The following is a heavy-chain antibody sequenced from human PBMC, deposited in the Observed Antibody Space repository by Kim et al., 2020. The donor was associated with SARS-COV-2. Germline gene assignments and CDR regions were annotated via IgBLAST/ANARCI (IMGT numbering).Heavy chain of an antibody. CDR1: GYSFTSYW. CDR2: IYPGDSDT. Sequence: GESLKISCKGSGYSFTSYWIGWVRQMPGKGLEWMGIIYPGDSDTRYSPSFQGQVTISADKSISTAYLQWSSLKASDTAMYYCARLRVTYCGGDCLPYYYYGMDVWGQGTTVTVSS. CDR3: ARLRVTYCGGDCLPYYYYGMDV. V-gene: IGHV5-51*01. D-gene: IGHD2-21*02. J-gene: IGHJ6*02.